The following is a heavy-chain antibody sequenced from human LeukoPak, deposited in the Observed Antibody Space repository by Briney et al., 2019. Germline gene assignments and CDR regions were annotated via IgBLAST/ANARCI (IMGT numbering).Heavy chain of an antibody. V-gene: IGHV3-53*01. D-gene: IGHD3-10*01. CDR2: IDSGGTT. Sequence: GGSLRLSCAASGFTVSSNYMSWVRQAPGKGLEWVSVIDSGGTTYYADSVKGRFTISRDNSKNTLYLQMNSLRAEDTAVYYCARVGSYYYGSGSSHLWGQGTLVTVSS. CDR3: ARVGSYYYGSGSSHL. J-gene: IGHJ4*02. CDR1: GFTVSSNY.